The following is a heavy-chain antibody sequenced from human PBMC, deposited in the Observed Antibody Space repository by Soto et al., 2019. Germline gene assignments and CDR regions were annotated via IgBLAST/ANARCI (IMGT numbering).Heavy chain of an antibody. D-gene: IGHD2-21*01. CDR2: IYPRDSDT. CDR3: ARVKRPYNSIWYDGMDV. CDR1: GYSFHTYW. J-gene: IGHJ6*02. Sequence: GESLKISCQGSGYSFHTYWIGWVRQRPGKGLEWMGIIYPRDSDTIYSRSFQGQVTMSADRSLNLMSVTAADTAVYYCARVKRPYNSIWYDGMDVWGQGTTVTVSS. V-gene: IGHV5-51*01.